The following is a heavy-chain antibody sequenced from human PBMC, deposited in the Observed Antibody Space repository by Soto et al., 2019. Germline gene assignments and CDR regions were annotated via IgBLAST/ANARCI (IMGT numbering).Heavy chain of an antibody. V-gene: IGHV1-18*01. CDR2: ISPYNGNT. CDR3: VRDTRFYFDSRGQHY. Sequence: QVQLVQSGAEVKKPGASVKVSCKASGYTFTSHDISWVRQAPGQGLEWMGWISPYNGNTNYAQRLQGRVTMTADTSTSTAYMELRSLRSDDTAVYYCVRDTRFYFDSRGQHYWGQGTLVTVSS. CDR1: GYTFTSHD. J-gene: IGHJ4*02. D-gene: IGHD3-22*01.